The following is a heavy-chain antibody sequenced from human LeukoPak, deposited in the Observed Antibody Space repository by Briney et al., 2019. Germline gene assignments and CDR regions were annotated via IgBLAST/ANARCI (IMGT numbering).Heavy chain of an antibody. V-gene: IGHV3-30*02. J-gene: IGHJ4*02. CDR2: IRYDGSNK. CDR1: GFTFSTYG. Sequence: GGSLRLSCAASGFTFSTYGMNWVRQAPGKGLEWVGFIRYDGSNKYYADSVKGRFTISRDSFKNALYLEMNSLRAEDTAVYYCAKESQLSYSGTFYIDYWGQGTLVTVSS. CDR3: AKESQLSYSGTFYIDY. D-gene: IGHD1-26*01.